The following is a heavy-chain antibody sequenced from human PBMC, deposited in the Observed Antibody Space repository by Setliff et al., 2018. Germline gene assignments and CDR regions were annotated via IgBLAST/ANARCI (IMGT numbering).Heavy chain of an antibody. D-gene: IGHD3-3*01. J-gene: IGHJ4*02. V-gene: IGHV3-48*03. CDR1: GFTFSSYE. Sequence: GGSLRLSCAASGFTFSSYEMNWVRQAPGKGLEWVSYISGSGSSIFYADSVKGRFTISRDNAKNSLYLQMNSLRAEDTAVYYCARLYRPESRYYFFDYWGQGTLVTVPQ. CDR2: ISGSGSSI. CDR3: ARLYRPESRYYFFDY.